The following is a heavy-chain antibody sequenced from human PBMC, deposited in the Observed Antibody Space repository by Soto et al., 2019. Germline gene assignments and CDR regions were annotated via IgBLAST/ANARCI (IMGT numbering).Heavy chain of an antibody. D-gene: IGHD6-13*01. J-gene: IGHJ3*02. Sequence: PGGSLRLSCAASGFTFSSYWMSWVRQAPGKGLEWVANIKQDGSEKYYVDSVKGRFTISRDNAKNSLYLQMNSLRAEDTAVYYCAREWRYSSSWLDAFDIWGQGTMVTVSS. CDR3: AREWRYSSSWLDAFDI. CDR1: GFTFSSYW. CDR2: IKQDGSEK. V-gene: IGHV3-7*03.